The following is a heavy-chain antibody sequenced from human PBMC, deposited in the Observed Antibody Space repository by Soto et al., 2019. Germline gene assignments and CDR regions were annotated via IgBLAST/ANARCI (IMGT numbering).Heavy chain of an antibody. CDR2: ISAYNGNT. J-gene: IGHJ6*02. CDR1: GGTFSSYA. Sequence: EASVKVSCKASGGTFSSYAISWVRQAPGQGLEWMGWISAYNGNTNYAQKFQGRVTMTRDTSISTAYMELSRLRSDDTAVYYCARETKSYYYYGMDVWGQGTTVTV. D-gene: IGHD2-8*01. CDR3: ARETKSYYYYGMDV. V-gene: IGHV1-18*01.